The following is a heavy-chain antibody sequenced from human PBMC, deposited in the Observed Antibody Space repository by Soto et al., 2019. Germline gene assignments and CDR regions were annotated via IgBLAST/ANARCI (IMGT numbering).Heavy chain of an antibody. CDR2: FDPKDGEI. D-gene: IGHD7-27*01. J-gene: IGHJ4*02. CDR1: GYSLSESS. V-gene: IGHV1-24*01. CDR3: VTVTWGD. Sequence: QVQLVQSGAEVKKPGASVKVSCKVSGYSLSESSMHWVRQAPGKGLECMGGFDPKDGEILYAQKFQGRVTLTEDTSTDTAYMELSSLTYADTAVYYCVTVTWGDRGQGPLVTVSS.